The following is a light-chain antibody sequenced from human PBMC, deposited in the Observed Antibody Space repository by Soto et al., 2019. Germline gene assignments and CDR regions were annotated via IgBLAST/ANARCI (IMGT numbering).Light chain of an antibody. J-gene: IGKJ4*01. V-gene: IGKV2-28*01. CDR3: MQVLQTPPT. CDR2: LGS. Sequence: EIVMTQSPLSLPVTPGEPASISCRSSQSLLQSNGNNQLGWVLQKPGQSPQLLMYLGSSRASGVPDRFSGSGSGTDFTLKISRVEPEDVGVYYCMQVLQTPPTFGGGTKVXIK. CDR1: QSLLQSNGNNQ.